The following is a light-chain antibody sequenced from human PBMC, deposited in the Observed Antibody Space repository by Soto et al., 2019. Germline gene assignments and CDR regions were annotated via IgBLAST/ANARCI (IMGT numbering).Light chain of an antibody. CDR1: QNIHSY. CDR2: GVS. CDR3: QQSFTTPLT. J-gene: IGKJ4*01. V-gene: IGKV1-39*01. Sequence: DIQMTQSPSSLSASVGDRVTITCRASQNIHSYLNWYKQTPGKPPELLIFGVSNLESGVPSRFSGSGSGTDFTLTISSLQREDFASYYCQQSFTTPLTFGGGTKVEIK.